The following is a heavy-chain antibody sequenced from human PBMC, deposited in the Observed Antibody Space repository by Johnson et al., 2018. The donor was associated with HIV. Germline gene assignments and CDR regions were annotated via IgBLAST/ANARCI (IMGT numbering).Heavy chain of an antibody. CDR2: IRYDGSTK. CDR1: GFTFSSYG. Sequence: QEQLVESGGGVVQPGGSLRLSCAAPGFTFSSYGMHWVRQAPGKGLEWVAFIRYDGSTKYSADSVKGRFTISSDNSKNTVYLQMNNLRAEDTAVYFCARDSYDSSGYPLSIFRIWGQGTLVTVSS. J-gene: IGHJ3*02. V-gene: IGHV3-30*02. CDR3: ARDSYDSSGYPLSIFRI. D-gene: IGHD3-22*01.